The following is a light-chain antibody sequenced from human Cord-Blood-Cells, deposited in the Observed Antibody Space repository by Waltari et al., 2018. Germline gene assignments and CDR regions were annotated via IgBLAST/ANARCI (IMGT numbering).Light chain of an antibody. Sequence: EIVLTQSPGTLSLSPGERATLSCRASQSVSSSYLAWYQQKPGQAPRLLIDGASSRAPGIPDRFSGSGSGTDFTLTISRLEPEDFAVYYCQQYGSSPLTFGGGTKVEIK. J-gene: IGKJ4*01. CDR3: QQYGSSPLT. V-gene: IGKV3-20*01. CDR1: QSVSSSY. CDR2: GAS.